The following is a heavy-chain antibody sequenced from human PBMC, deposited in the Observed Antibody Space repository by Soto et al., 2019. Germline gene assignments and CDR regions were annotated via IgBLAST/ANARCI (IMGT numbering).Heavy chain of an antibody. J-gene: IGHJ6*02. CDR2: IYYSGST. CDR1: GGSISSGGYY. V-gene: IGHV4-31*03. CDR3: ARIEATYRRRNGMDV. Sequence: QVQLQESGPGLVKPSQTLSLTCTVSGGSISSGGYYWSWIRQHPGKGLEWIGYIYYSGSTYYNPSLKSRVTTSVDTSKNQFSLKLSSVTAADTAVYYCARIEATYRRRNGMDVWGQGTTVTVSS. D-gene: IGHD2-2*01.